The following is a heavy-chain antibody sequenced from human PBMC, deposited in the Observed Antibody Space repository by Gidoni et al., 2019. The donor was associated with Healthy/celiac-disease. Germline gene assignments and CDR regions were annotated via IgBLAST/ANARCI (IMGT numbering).Heavy chain of an antibody. J-gene: IGHJ6*02. CDR2: ISYDGSNK. V-gene: IGHV3-30*18. CDR1: GFTFSSYG. D-gene: IGHD5-18*01. CDR3: ANPLHDTAMVIDYYYGMDV. Sequence: QVQLVESGGGVVQPGRSLRLSCAASGFTFSSYGMHWVRPAPGKGLEWVAVISYDGSNKYYADSVKGRFTISRDNSKNTLYLQMNSLRAEDTAVYYCANPLHDTAMVIDYYYGMDVWGQGTTVTVSS.